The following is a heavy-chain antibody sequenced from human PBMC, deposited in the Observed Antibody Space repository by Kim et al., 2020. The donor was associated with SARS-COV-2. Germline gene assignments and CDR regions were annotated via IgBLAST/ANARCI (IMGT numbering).Heavy chain of an antibody. CDR2: ISGSGTTT. Sequence: GGSLRLSCAASGITFSNYDMNWVRQAPGKGLEWVSGISGSGTTTYYADTVKGRFIISRDNSKSTLNLQINSPTLEDTAIYYCATQRSKEPRGWGRGTLVTVSS. D-gene: IGHD1-1*01. J-gene: IGHJ4*02. CDR1: GITFSNYD. V-gene: IGHV3-23*01. CDR3: ATQRSKEPRG.